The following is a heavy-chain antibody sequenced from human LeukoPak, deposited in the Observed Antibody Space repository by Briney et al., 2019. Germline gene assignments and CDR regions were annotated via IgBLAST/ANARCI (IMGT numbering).Heavy chain of an antibody. D-gene: IGHD6-13*01. Sequence: GASVKVSCKASGYTFTSYGISWVRQAPGQGLEWMGWISAYNGNTNYAQKLQGRVTMTTDTSTSTAYMELRSLRSDDTAVYYCAREAGGNIAAAGSIDYWGQGTLVTVSS. V-gene: IGHV1-18*01. CDR3: AREAGGNIAAAGSIDY. CDR1: GYTFTSYG. CDR2: ISAYNGNT. J-gene: IGHJ4*02.